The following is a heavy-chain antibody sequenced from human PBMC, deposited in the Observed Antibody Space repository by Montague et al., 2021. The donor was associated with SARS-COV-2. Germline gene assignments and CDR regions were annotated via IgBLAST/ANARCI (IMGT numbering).Heavy chain of an antibody. CDR3: ARDDGSGWFSLDY. CDR2: IYSGGST. V-gene: IGHV3-66*01. Sequence: SLRLSCAASEFTVSSNYMSWVRQAPGKGLEWVSVIYSGGSTYYADSVKGRCTISRDNSKNTLYLQMNSLRDEDTAVYYCARDDGSGWFSLDYWGQGTLVTVSS. D-gene: IGHD6-19*01. CDR1: EFTVSSNY. J-gene: IGHJ4*02.